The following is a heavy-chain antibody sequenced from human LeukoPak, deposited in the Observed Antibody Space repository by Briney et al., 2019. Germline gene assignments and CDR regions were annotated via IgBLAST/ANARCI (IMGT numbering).Heavy chain of an antibody. CDR1: GYTFTSYY. D-gene: IGHD6-19*01. V-gene: IGHV1-46*01. CDR3: ARDFRIAVAEYISYYYGMDV. J-gene: IGHJ6*02. CDR2: INPSGGST. Sequence: ASVKVSCKASGYTFTSYYMHWVRQAPGQGLEWMGIINPSGGSTSYAQKFQGRVTMTRDTSTSTVYMELSSLRSEDTAVYYCARDFRIAVAEYISYYYGMDVWGQGTTVTVSS.